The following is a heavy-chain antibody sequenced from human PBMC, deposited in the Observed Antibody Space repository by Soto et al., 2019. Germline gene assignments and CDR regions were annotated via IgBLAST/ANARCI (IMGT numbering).Heavy chain of an antibody. CDR1: GYTFTSYY. CDR2: INPSGGST. CDR3: ARLGPASSWGSNGMDV. V-gene: IGHV1-46*01. Sequence: ASVKVSCKASGYTFTSYYMHWVRQAPGQGLEWMGIINPSGGSTSYAQKFQGRVTMTRDTSTSTVYMELSSLRSEDTAVYYCARLGPASSWGSNGMDVWGQGATVTVSS. D-gene: IGHD6-13*01. J-gene: IGHJ6*02.